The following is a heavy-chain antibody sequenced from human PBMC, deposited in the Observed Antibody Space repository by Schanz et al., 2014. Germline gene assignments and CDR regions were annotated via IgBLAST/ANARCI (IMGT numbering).Heavy chain of an antibody. CDR3: ARRITGTHHNPYYHGMDV. CDR2: ISGSGSNT. D-gene: IGHD1-20*01. J-gene: IGHJ6*02. V-gene: IGHV3-23*01. Sequence: EVQLLESGGGLAQPGGSLRLSCAASGFTFSSYAMDWVRQAPGKGLEWVSGISGSGSNTYYADSVKGRFTISRDNSKNTLFLQMNSLRAEDTAVYYCARRITGTHHNPYYHGMDVWGQGTTVTVSS. CDR1: GFTFSSYA.